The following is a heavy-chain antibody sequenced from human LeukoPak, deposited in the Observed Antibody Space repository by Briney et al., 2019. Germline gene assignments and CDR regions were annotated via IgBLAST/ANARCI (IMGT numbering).Heavy chain of an antibody. J-gene: IGHJ6*02. CDR3: AKGGRPNNWNDWYYYGMDV. V-gene: IGHV3-23*01. CDR1: GFTFSNYA. Sequence: GGSLRLSCAASGFTFSNYAIIWVRQAPGKGLEWVSAISGSGASTYYADSVKGRFTISRDNSKNTLYLQMNSLRAEDTAVYYCAKGGRPNNWNDWYYYGMDVWGQGTTVTVSS. CDR2: ISGSGAST. D-gene: IGHD1-1*01.